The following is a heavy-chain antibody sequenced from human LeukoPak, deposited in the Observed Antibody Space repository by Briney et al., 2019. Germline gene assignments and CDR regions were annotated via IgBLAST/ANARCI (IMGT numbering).Heavy chain of an antibody. CDR3: AKKFGSTDAVVHH. CDR2: ISNSGGST. V-gene: IGHV3-23*01. CDR1: GFTFSSCG. D-gene: IGHD3-10*01. Sequence: GGSLRLSCAASGFTFSSCGMSWVRQAPGKGLEWVSTISNSGGSTYYADSVKGRFTISRDNSKNTLYLQMNSLRAEDTAVYYCAKKFGSTDAVVHHWGQGTLVTVSS. J-gene: IGHJ5*02.